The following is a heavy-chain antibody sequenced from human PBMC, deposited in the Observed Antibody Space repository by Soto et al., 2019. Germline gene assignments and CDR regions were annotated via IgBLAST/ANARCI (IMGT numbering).Heavy chain of an antibody. CDR3: TKGASTSCFSAFDL. Sequence: EVQLVESGGGVVQPGRSLRLSCSASGFTFDDYAMNWVRQAPGKGLEWVSSISWNSGNIVYVDSVRGRFTISRDNAKTSLHLQMNSLRAEDTALYYCTKGASTSCFSAFDLWGQGTMVTVSS. CDR1: GFTFDDYA. V-gene: IGHV3-9*01. CDR2: ISWNSGNI. J-gene: IGHJ3*01. D-gene: IGHD2-2*01.